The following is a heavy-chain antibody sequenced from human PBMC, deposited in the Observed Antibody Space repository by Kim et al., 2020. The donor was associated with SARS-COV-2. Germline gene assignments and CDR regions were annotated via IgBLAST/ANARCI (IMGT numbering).Heavy chain of an antibody. V-gene: IGHV4-59*08. CDR2: IYYSGST. D-gene: IGHD6-19*01. CDR3: ARQGISSGRPFDY. J-gene: IGHJ4*02. Sequence: SETLSLTCTVSGGSISSYYWSWIRQPPGKGLEWIGYIYYSGSTNYNPSLKSRVTISVDTSKNQFSLKLSSVTAADTAVYYCARQGISSGRPFDYWGQGTLVTVSS. CDR1: GGSISSYY.